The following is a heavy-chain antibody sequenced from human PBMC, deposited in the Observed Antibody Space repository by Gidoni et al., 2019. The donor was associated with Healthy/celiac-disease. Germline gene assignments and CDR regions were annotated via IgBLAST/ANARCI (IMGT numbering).Heavy chain of an antibody. CDR1: GFTFSSYG. V-gene: IGHV3-30*03. Sequence: QVQLVESGGGVVQPGRSLRLSCAASGFTFSSYGMHWVRQAPGKGLEWVAFISYDGSNKYYADSVKGRFTISRDNSKNTLYLQMNSLRAEDTAVYYCAPTGYSSSWYEYWGQGTLVTVSS. D-gene: IGHD6-13*01. CDR3: APTGYSSSWYEY. J-gene: IGHJ4*02. CDR2: ISYDGSNK.